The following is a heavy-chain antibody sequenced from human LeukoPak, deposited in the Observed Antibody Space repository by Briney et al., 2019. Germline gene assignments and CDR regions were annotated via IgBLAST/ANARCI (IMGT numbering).Heavy chain of an antibody. Sequence: KPSETLSLTCSVSGDSVSGFYWNWIRQSPGTGLEWIGNIHYSGNSNYNPSPKSRVTMSIDTSRNQFFLKLNSVTAADTAVYYCVLAPNSNWFDFWGQGTQVTVSS. CDR3: VLAPNSNWFDF. D-gene: IGHD2-8*01. J-gene: IGHJ5*01. CDR1: GDSVSGFY. CDR2: IHYSGNS. V-gene: IGHV4-59*08.